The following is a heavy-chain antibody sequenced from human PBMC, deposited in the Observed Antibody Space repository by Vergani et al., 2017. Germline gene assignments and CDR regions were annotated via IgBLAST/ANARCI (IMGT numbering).Heavy chain of an antibody. Sequence: EVQLVETGGGLFQPGGSLRLSCAASGFTVSSNYMSWVRQAPGKGLEWVSVIYSCGSTYSADSVKGRFTISRDNSKNTLSLQMNGLRAEDTAVYYCASIIAAAGIYAFDVWGQGTMVTVSS. D-gene: IGHD6-13*01. CDR3: ASIIAAAGIYAFDV. J-gene: IGHJ3*01. CDR1: GFTVSSNY. V-gene: IGHV3-53*02. CDR2: IYSCGST.